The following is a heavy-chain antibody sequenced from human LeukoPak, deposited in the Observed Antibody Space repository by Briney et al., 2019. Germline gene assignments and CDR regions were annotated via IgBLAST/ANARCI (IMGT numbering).Heavy chain of an antibody. V-gene: IGHV3-23*01. CDR2: ISGSGANT. J-gene: IGHJ4*02. CDR1: GFTFSDYA. CDR3: AKHVVTMIVVVITTGYFDY. D-gene: IGHD3-22*01. Sequence: GGSLRLSWAASGFTFSDYAMSWVRQAPGKGLQWVSGISGSGANTYYEDSVKGRFTISRDNSKNTLYLQMNSLRAEDTAVYYCAKHVVTMIVVVITTGYFDYWGQGTLVTVSS.